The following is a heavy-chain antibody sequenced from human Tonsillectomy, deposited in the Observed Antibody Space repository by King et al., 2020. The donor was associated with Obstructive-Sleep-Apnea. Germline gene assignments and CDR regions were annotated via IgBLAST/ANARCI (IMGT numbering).Heavy chain of an antibody. CDR3: ARDRVGRDGYNRFDY. D-gene: IGHD5-24*01. J-gene: IGHJ4*02. Sequence: QVQLQESGPGLVKPSETLSLTCTVSGGSINSYYWSWIRQTPGKGLEWIGYISYSGSTNYNPSLKSRVTISVDTSKNKFSLKLSSVTAADTAVYYCARDRVGRDGYNRFDYWGQGTLVTVSS. CDR2: ISYSGST. CDR1: GGSINSYY. V-gene: IGHV4-59*01.